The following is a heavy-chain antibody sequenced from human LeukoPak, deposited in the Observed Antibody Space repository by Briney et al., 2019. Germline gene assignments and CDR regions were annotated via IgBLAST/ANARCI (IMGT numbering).Heavy chain of an antibody. CDR1: GFTFSSYG. Sequence: PGGSLRLSCAASGFTFSSYGMHWVRQAPGKGLEWVAFIRYDGSNKYYADSVKGRFTISRDNSKNTLYLQMNSLRAEDTAVYYCARGRPLAAMVFNWFDPWGQGTLVTVSS. V-gene: IGHV3-30*02. CDR2: IRYDGSNK. CDR3: ARGRPLAAMVFNWFDP. D-gene: IGHD5-18*01. J-gene: IGHJ5*02.